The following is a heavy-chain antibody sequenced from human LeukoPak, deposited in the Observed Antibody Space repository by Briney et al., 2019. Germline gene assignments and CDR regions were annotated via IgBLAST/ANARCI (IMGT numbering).Heavy chain of an antibody. CDR1: GGAISTYY. CDR3: ARDRFIVGADYYYDY. Sequence: SVTLYLTCTVAGGAISTYYWSWIRQPPRNTLSCIGYIYYSGSTNYNPSLKGRVTISVDTSKNQFSLKLSSVTAADTAVYYCARDRFIVGADYYYDYWGQGTLVTVSS. CDR2: IYYSGST. V-gene: IGHV4-59*12. J-gene: IGHJ4*02. D-gene: IGHD1-26*01.